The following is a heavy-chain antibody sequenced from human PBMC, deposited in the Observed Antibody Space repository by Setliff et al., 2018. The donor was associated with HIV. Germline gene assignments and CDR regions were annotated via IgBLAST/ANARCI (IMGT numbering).Heavy chain of an antibody. CDR1: GYTFTGYY. CDR3: ARGPVVTVRWWYYYYYMDV. CDR2: INPNSGGT. Sequence: ASVKVSCKASGYTFTGYYMRWVRQAPGQGLEWMGWINPNSGGTNYAQKFQGWVTMTRDTSISTAYMELSRLRSDDTAVYYCARGPVVTVRWWYYYYYMDVWGKGTTVTVSS. V-gene: IGHV1-2*04. J-gene: IGHJ6*03. D-gene: IGHD2-15*01.